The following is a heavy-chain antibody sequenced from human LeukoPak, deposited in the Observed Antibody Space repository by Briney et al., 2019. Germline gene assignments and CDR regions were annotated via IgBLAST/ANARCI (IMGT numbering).Heavy chain of an antibody. D-gene: IGHD2-15*01. Sequence: GGSLRLSCGASGFTFSRYWMHWVRQAPGKGLEWVSGISGSGGNSYYADSVKGRLTIARDNPKNTLYLQMNSLRVEDTAVYFCAKDYAATPYYFDYWGQGALVTVSS. CDR2: ISGSGGNS. V-gene: IGHV3-23*01. J-gene: IGHJ4*02. CDR1: GFTFSRYW. CDR3: AKDYAATPYYFDY.